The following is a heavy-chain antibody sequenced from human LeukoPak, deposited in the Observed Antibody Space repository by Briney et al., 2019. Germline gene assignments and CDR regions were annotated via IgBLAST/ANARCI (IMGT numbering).Heavy chain of an antibody. Sequence: ASVNVSCKASGYTFTGYYMHWVRQAPGQGLEWMGWINPNSGGTNYAQKFQGRVTMTRDTSISTAYMELSRLRSDDTAVYYCARREQQLVAPFDPWGQGTLVTVSS. V-gene: IGHV1-2*02. CDR2: INPNSGGT. J-gene: IGHJ5*02. CDR1: GYTFTGYY. CDR3: ARREQQLVAPFDP. D-gene: IGHD6-13*01.